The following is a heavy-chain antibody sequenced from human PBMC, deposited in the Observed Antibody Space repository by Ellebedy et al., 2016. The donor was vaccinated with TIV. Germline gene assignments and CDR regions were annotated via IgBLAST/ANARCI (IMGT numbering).Heavy chain of an antibody. CDR2: ISGSDGST. CDR3: ARGSYGSGSYYMGDAFDI. D-gene: IGHD3-10*01. V-gene: IGHV3-23*01. CDR1: GFTFDKFG. J-gene: IGHJ3*02. Sequence: GGSLRLXXAASGFTFDKFGLSWVRQAPGKGLEWVSRISGSDGSTYHAESVKGRFTISRDNSENTLYLQMNSLRAEDTAVYYCARGSYGSGSYYMGDAFDIWGQGTMVTVSS.